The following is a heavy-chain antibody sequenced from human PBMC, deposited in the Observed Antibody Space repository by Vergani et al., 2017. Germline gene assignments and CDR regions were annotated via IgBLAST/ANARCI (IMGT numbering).Heavy chain of an antibody. V-gene: IGHV4-38-2*01. Sequence: QVQLQESGPGLVKPSETLSLTCAVSGYSISSGYYWGWIRQPPGKGLEWIGSIYHSGSTYYNPSLKSRVNISVDTSKNQFSLKLSSVTAADTAVYYCARHKINWNAFGYWGQGTLVTVSS. D-gene: IGHD1-1*01. CDR1: GYSISSGYY. CDR3: ARHKINWNAFGY. CDR2: IYHSGST. J-gene: IGHJ4*02.